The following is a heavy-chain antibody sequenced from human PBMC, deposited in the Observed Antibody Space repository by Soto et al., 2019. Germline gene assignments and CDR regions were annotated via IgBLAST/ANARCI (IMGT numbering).Heavy chain of an antibody. J-gene: IGHJ4*02. CDR2: IRNDIYDETT. CDR3: TRGRDGYNPYYFLY. CDR1: GFTFGDYA. Sequence: EVQLVESGGGLVQPGRALRLSCTASGFTFGDYAINWVRQVPGKGLEWLGFIRNDIYDETTEYAASVKGRIIISRDDSKSMANMQMESLKTEVTGVYYCTRGRDGYNPYYFLYWGQGALVTVSS. V-gene: IGHV3-49*04. D-gene: IGHD5-12*01.